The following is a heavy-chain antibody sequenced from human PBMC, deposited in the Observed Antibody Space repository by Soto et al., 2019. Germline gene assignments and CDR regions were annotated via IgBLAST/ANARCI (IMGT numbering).Heavy chain of an antibody. CDR3: ARLYCSASSCYSVGGFDI. J-gene: IGHJ3*02. Sequence: QVQLVESGGGVVQPGRSLRLSCAASGFTFSSYGMHWVRQAPGKGLEWVAVISYDGSNKYSSDSVKGRFTISRDNSKNTLYLQMNSLRAEDTAVYYCARLYCSASSCYSVGGFDIWGQGTMVTVSS. V-gene: IGHV3-30*03. CDR2: ISYDGSNK. D-gene: IGHD2-15*01. CDR1: GFTFSSYG.